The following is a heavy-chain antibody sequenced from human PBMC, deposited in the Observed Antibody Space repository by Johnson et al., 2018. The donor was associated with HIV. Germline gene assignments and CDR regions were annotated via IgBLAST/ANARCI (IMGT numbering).Heavy chain of an antibody. CDR3: ARDEGYYYDGSGFFDI. V-gene: IGHV3-30-3*01. J-gene: IGHJ3*02. CDR1: GFDFSGYA. CDR2: NSYDGSNK. Sequence: QVQVVESGGGVVQPGRSLRLSCAASGFDFSGYALHWVRQAPGKGLEWVAVNSYDGSNKYYADSVKGRFTISRDNAKNSLYLQMNSLGAEDTAVYYCARDEGYYYDGSGFFDIWGQGTMVTVSS. D-gene: IGHD3-22*01.